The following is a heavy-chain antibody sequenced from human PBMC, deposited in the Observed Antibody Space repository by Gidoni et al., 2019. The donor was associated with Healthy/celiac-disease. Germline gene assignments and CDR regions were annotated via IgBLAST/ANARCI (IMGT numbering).Heavy chain of an antibody. D-gene: IGHD3-9*01. CDR2: IIPICGTA. J-gene: IGHJ4*02. CDR3: AGIHADYDILTGYYLVGGYFDY. V-gene: IGHV1-69*01. CDR1: GGTFSSYA. Sequence: QVQLVQSGAEVKKPGSSVKVSCKASGGTFSSYAISWVRQAPGQGLEWMGGIIPICGTANYAQKFQGRVTITADESTSTAYMELSSLRSEDTAVYYCAGIHADYDILTGYYLVGGYFDYWGQGTLVTVSS.